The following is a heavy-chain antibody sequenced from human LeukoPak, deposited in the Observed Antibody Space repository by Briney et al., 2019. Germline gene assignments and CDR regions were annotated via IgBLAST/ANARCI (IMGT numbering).Heavy chain of an antibody. J-gene: IGHJ4*02. CDR1: GGSFSGYY. Sequence: PSETLSLTCAVYGGSFSGYYWSWIRQPPGKGLEWIGEINHSGSTNYNPSLKSRVTISVDTSKNQFSLKLSSVTAADTAVYYCARVAKYSSSWYLGPRGDYYFDYWGQGTLVTVSS. V-gene: IGHV4-34*01. D-gene: IGHD6-13*01. CDR2: INHSGST. CDR3: ARVAKYSSSWYLGPRGDYYFDY.